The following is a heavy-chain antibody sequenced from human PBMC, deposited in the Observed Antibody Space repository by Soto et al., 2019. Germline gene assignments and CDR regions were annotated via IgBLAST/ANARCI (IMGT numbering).Heavy chain of an antibody. CDR1: GFTFSSYA. J-gene: IGHJ6*02. D-gene: IGHD1-7*01. CDR3: AKHRRAYNWNYEKNYYYGMDV. V-gene: IGHV3-23*01. Sequence: EVQLLESGGGLVQPGGSLRLSCAASGFTFSSYAMSWVRQAPGKGLEWVSAISGSGGSTYYADSVKGRFTISRDNSKNTLYLQMISLRSEDTAVYDCAKHRRAYNWNYEKNYYYGMDVWGQGTTVTVSS. CDR2: ISGSGGST.